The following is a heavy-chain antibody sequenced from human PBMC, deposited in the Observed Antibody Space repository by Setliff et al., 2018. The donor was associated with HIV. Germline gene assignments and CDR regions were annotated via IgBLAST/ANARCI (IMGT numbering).Heavy chain of an antibody. J-gene: IGHJ4*02. CDR1: GFTFISYD. CDR2: ISSGSSYI. D-gene: IGHD6-13*01. Sequence: GGSLRLSCAASGFTFISYDMGWVRQAPGKGLEWVSSISSGSSYIYYADSLKGRFTISRDNAKNSLYLQMNSLRAEDTAVYYCARGFTAAAGPTGYWGQGTLVTVSS. V-gene: IGHV3-21*01. CDR3: ARGFTAAAGPTGY.